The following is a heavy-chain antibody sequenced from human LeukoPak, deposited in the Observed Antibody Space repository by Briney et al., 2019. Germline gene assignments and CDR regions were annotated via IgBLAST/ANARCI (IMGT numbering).Heavy chain of an antibody. D-gene: IGHD2-2*01. CDR3: ARSPEYYCSSTSCLYYYGMDV. J-gene: IGHJ6*02. V-gene: IGHV3-11*06. CDR2: ISSSSSYT. Sequence: GGSLRLSCAASGLTFSDYYMSWIRQAPGKGLEWVSYISSSSSYTNYADSVKGRFTISRDNAKNSLYLQMNSLRAEDTAVYYCARSPEYYCSSTSCLYYYGMDVWGQGTTVTVSS. CDR1: GLTFSDYY.